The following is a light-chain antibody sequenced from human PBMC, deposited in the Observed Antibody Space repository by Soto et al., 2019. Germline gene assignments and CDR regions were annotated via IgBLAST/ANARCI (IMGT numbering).Light chain of an antibody. Sequence: DIQMTQSPSTLSASVGDRVTITCRASQRISSWLAWYQQKPGKAPKLLIYDASSLESGVPSRFSGSGSGTEFTLTISSLQPDDFATYYCQQYNSYSRFTFGPGTKVDIK. J-gene: IGKJ3*01. CDR3: QQYNSYSRFT. V-gene: IGKV1-5*01. CDR1: QRISSW. CDR2: DAS.